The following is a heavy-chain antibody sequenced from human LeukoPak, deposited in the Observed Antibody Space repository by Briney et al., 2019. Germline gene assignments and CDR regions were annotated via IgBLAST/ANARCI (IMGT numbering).Heavy chain of an antibody. CDR3: ASDFLTNEYYYGMDV. CDR2: INPNSGGT. CDR1: GYTFTGYY. J-gene: IGHJ6*02. D-gene: IGHD2-8*01. Sequence: ASVKVSCKASGYTFTGYYMDWVRQAPGQGLEWMGWINPNSGGTNYAQKFQGRVTMTRDTSISTAYMEVSRLRSDDTAVYYCASDFLTNEYYYGMDVWGQGTTVAVSS. V-gene: IGHV1-2*02.